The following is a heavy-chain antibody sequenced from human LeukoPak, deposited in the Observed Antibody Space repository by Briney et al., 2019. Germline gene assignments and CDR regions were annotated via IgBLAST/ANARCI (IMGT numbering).Heavy chain of an antibody. Sequence: GGSLRLSCAASGFTFSSYAMSWVRQAPGKGLEWVSAISGSGGSTYYADSVKGRFTISRDNSKSTLYLQMNSLRAEDTAVYYCAIPRDFYYYGSGSYFVDAFDIWGQGTMVTVSS. CDR2: ISGSGGST. CDR1: GFTFSSYA. D-gene: IGHD3-10*01. J-gene: IGHJ3*02. V-gene: IGHV3-23*01. CDR3: AIPRDFYYYGSGSYFVDAFDI.